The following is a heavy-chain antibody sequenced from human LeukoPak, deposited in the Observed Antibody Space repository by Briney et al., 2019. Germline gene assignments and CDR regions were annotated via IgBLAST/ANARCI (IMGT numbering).Heavy chain of an antibody. D-gene: IGHD3-3*01. CDR3: TRDRGNRFLEWLSLDAFDI. CDR2: IRSKAYGGTT. V-gene: IGHV3-49*04. Sequence: GGSLRLSCTASGFTFGDYAMSWVRQAPGKGLEWVGFIRSKAYGGTTEYAASVKGRFTISRDDSKSIAYLQMNSLKTEDTAVYYCTRDRGNRFLEWLSLDAFDIWGQGTMVTVSS. CDR1: GFTFGDYA. J-gene: IGHJ3*02.